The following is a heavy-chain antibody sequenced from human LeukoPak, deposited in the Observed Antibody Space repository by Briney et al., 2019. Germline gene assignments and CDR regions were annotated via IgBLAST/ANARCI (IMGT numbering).Heavy chain of an antibody. V-gene: IGHV3-7*03. J-gene: IGHJ3*02. CDR1: GFTFNYYW. CDR2: IKQGGSEI. D-gene: IGHD3-10*01. CDR3: ARDWVAGVPFDAFDI. Sequence: GGSLRLSCAASGFTFNYYWMNWVRQAPGKGLEWVANIKQGGSEIYYVDSVKGRFTISRDNAKNSLYLHMNSLTAEDTALYYCARDWVAGVPFDAFDIWGQGTMVSVSS.